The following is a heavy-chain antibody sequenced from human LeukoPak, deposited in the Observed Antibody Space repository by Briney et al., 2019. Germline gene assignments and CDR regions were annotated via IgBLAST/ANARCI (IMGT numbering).Heavy chain of an antibody. J-gene: IGHJ4*02. Sequence: KPSETLSLTCTVSGGSISSGGYYWSWIRQPPGKGLEWIGYIYHSGSTYYNPSLKSRVTISVDRSKNQFSLKLSSVTAADTAVYYCARGTDIVATWIDYWGQGTLVTVSS. D-gene: IGHD5-12*01. CDR3: ARGTDIVATWIDY. V-gene: IGHV4-30-2*01. CDR2: IYHSGST. CDR1: GGSISSGGYY.